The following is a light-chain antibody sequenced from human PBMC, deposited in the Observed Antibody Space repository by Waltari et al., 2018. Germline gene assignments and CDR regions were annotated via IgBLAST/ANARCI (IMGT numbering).Light chain of an antibody. CDR3: LLAYTGGWV. J-gene: IGLJ3*02. CDR1: TGAVTSGHY. Sequence: GGTVTLTCGSSTGAVTSGHYPYWFQQKPGQAPRTLIYDTRNKHSWTPARFSGSLLGGKAALTLSGVQSEDEADYYCLLAYTGGWVFGGGTKLTVL. CDR2: DTR. V-gene: IGLV7-46*01.